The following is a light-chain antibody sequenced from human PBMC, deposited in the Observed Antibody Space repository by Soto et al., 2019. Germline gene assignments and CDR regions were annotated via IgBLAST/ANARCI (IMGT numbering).Light chain of an antibody. Sequence: EIVLTQSPGTLSLSPGERATLSCRASQSVSSSYLAWYQQKPGQAPRLLLYGATSRATGIPDRLSGSGSGTDFTLTISRLEPGDFAVYYCQQYGSSPRTFGQGTKVEIK. CDR2: GAT. V-gene: IGKV3-20*01. CDR1: QSVSSSY. J-gene: IGKJ1*01. CDR3: QQYGSSPRT.